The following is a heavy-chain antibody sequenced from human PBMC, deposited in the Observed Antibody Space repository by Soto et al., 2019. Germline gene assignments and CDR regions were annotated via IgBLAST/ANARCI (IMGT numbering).Heavy chain of an antibody. Sequence: PSETLSLTCTVSGDSISSYYWSWIRQPPGKGLEWIGYIFYIGNTNYNPSLKSRVTISIDTSKNQFSLNLSSVTAADTAVYYCAGSGIYRGHHYYYGMDVWGQGTTVTVS. J-gene: IGHJ6*02. V-gene: IGHV4-59*12. CDR3: AGSGIYRGHHYYYGMDV. CDR1: GDSISSYY. D-gene: IGHD3-10*01. CDR2: IFYIGNT.